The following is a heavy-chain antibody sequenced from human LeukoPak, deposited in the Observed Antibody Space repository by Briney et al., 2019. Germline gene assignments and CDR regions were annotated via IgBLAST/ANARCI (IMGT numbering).Heavy chain of an antibody. V-gene: IGHV3-7*01. CDR2: LWRDGRDK. CDR1: GFRFSTYW. J-gene: IGHJ4*02. Sequence: GGYLRLSCAASGFRFSTYWMTWVRQAPGKGLEWVDTLWRDGRDKRDVDSVRDRFTISRDNAKNSLYLQMDSLSAEDTAGYYCASLLGAGTTFDYWGQGAQVTVSS. D-gene: IGHD4-17*01. CDR3: ASLLGAGTTFDY.